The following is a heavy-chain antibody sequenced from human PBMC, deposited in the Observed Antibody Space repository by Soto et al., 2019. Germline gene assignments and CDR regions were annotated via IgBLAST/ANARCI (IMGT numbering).Heavy chain of an antibody. CDR1: GYTFTGYY. D-gene: IGHD2-15*01. Sequence: ASVKVSCKASGYTFTGYYMHWVRQAPGQGLERMGRINPNSGGTNYAQKYQGWVTMTRDTSISTAYMELSRLRSDDTAVYYCARDGCSGGSCYRGAFDIWGQGTMVTVSS. CDR3: ARDGCSGGSCYRGAFDI. CDR2: INPNSGGT. V-gene: IGHV1-2*04. J-gene: IGHJ3*02.